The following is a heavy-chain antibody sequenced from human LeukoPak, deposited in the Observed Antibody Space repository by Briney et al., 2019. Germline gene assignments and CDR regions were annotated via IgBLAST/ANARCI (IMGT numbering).Heavy chain of an antibody. CDR3: ARDSTNSFDY. V-gene: IGHV3-48*02. CDR1: GFTFSSYS. J-gene: IGHJ4*02. Sequence: GGSLRLSCTASGFTFSSYSMNWVRQAPGKGLEWVSYISDSGSDVYYADSVKGRFTISRDNARNSLYVQMNSLRDEDTAVYYCARDSTNSFDYWGQGTLVTVSS. CDR2: ISDSGSDV.